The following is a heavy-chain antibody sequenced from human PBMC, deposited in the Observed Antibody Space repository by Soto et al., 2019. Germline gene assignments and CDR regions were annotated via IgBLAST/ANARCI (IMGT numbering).Heavy chain of an antibody. J-gene: IGHJ4*02. CDR1: GFTFSDYY. V-gene: IGHV3-11*04. Sequence: PVGSLRLSCAASGFTFSDYYMSWIRQAPGKGLEWVAFISNNGSTIYYADSVKGRFTISRDNSKNTLYLQMNSLRAEDTAVYYCANSKQWLDLIDYWGQGSLVTVSS. CDR3: ANSKQWLDLIDY. CDR2: ISNNGSTI. D-gene: IGHD6-19*01.